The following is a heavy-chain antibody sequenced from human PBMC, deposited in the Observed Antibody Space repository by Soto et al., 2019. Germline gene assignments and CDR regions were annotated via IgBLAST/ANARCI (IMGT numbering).Heavy chain of an antibody. Sequence: QVQLVQSGAEVKKPGASVKVSCTASGYTFTSYYMHWVRQAPGQGLEWMGIINPSGGSTSYAQKFQGRVTMTRDTSTSTVYMELSSLRSEDTAVYYCASTEVRSYRSSWYNYWGQGTLVTVSS. D-gene: IGHD6-13*01. V-gene: IGHV1-46*01. J-gene: IGHJ4*02. CDR1: GYTFTSYY. CDR3: ASTEVRSYRSSWYNY. CDR2: INPSGGST.